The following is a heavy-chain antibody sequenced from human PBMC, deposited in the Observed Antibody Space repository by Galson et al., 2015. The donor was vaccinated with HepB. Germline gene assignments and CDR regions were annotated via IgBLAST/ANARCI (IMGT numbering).Heavy chain of an antibody. CDR2: IRSKAYGGTT. J-gene: IGHJ4*02. V-gene: IGHV3-49*03. CDR1: GFTFGDYA. D-gene: IGHD3-10*01. CDR3: TREGIYYGSGSLFDY. Sequence: SLRLSCAASGFTFGDYAMSWFRQAPGKGLEWVGFIRSKAYGGTTEYAASVKGRFTISRDDSKSIAYLQMNSLKTEDTAVYYCTREGIYYGSGSLFDYWGQGTLVTVSS.